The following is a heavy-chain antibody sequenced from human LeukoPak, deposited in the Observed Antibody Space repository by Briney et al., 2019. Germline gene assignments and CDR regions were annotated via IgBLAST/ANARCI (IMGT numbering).Heavy chain of an antibody. CDR1: GFTFSGYG. D-gene: IGHD6-13*01. CDR2: IQYNGNNR. Sequence: GGSLRLSCAASGFTFSGYGMHWVRQAPGKGLEWLAFIQYNGNNRYYANSVKGRFTLSRDNSGNTLYLQMNSLRAEDTAVYYCAKRDSAGSGRGKYYFDYWGQGTLATVSS. CDR3: AKRDSAGSGRGKYYFDY. V-gene: IGHV3-30*02. J-gene: IGHJ4*02.